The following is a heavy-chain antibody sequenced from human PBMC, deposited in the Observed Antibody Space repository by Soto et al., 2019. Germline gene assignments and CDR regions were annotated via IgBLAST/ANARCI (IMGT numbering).Heavy chain of an antibody. D-gene: IGHD3-22*01. Sequence: QITLKESGPALVKPTQTLTLTCAFSGFSLSSSGVGVGWIRQPPGKAPEWLALLYWNDDERYSPSLRSRLTITKDPSKTQVVLTMTNMDPVDTATYYCTHSQHFYEGSAGYFAFWGQGTLVTVSS. V-gene: IGHV2-5*01. CDR2: LYWNDDE. J-gene: IGHJ4*02. CDR1: GFSLSSSGVG. CDR3: THSQHFYEGSAGYFAF.